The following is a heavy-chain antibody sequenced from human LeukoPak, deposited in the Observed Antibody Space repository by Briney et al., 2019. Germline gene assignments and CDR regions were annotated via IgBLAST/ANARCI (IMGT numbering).Heavy chain of an antibody. D-gene: IGHD3-22*01. CDR1: GYTLTELS. CDR2: FDPEDGET. V-gene: IGHV1-24*01. J-gene: IGHJ4*02. CDR3: ATAKYYYDSSGYYHFDY. Sequence: ASVKVSCKVSGYTLTELSMHWVRQAPGKGLEWMGGFDPEDGETIYARKFQGRVTMTEDTSTDTAYMELSSLRSEDTAVYYCATAKYYYDSSGYYHFDYWGQGTLVTVSS.